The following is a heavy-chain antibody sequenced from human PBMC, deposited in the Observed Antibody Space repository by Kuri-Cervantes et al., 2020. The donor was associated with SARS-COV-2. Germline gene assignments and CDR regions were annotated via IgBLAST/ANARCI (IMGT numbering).Heavy chain of an antibody. CDR2: IYYSGST. J-gene: IGHJ6*02. CDR1: GGSISSSSYY. CDR3: ARRLRGASSGWSQRSQYYYYYGMDV. V-gene: IGHV4-39*01. Sequence: GSLRLSCTVSGGSISSSSYYWGWIRQPPGKGLEWIGSIYYSGSTYYNPSLKSRVTISVGTSKNQFSLKLSSVTAADTAVYYCARRLRGASSGWSQRSQYYYYYGMDVWGQGTTVTVSS. D-gene: IGHD6-19*01.